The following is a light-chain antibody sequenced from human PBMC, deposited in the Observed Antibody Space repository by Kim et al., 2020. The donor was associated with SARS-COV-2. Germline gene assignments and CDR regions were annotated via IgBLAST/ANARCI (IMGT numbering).Light chain of an antibody. CDR2: GKN. J-gene: IGLJ2*01. CDR1: SLRSYY. V-gene: IGLV3-19*01. CDR3: NSRDSSGNHVV. Sequence: ALGQTVRITCHGDSLRSYYASWYQQKPGQAPVLVIYGKNNRTSGIPDRFSGSSSGNTASLTITGAQAEDEADYYCNSRDSSGNHVVFGGGTKLTVL.